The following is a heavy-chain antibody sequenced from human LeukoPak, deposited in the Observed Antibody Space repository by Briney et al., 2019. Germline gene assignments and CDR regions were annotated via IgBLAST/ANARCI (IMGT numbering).Heavy chain of an antibody. Sequence: SETLSLTCAVYGGSFSGYYWSWIRQPPGKGLEWIGEINHSGSTNYNPSLKSRVTISVDTSKNQFSLKLSSVTAADTAVYYCARGRPYCSSTSCGYYYYYMGVWGKGTTVTVSS. CDR2: INHSGST. CDR3: ARGRPYCSSTSCGYYYYYMGV. CDR1: GGSFSGYY. D-gene: IGHD2-2*01. V-gene: IGHV4-34*01. J-gene: IGHJ6*03.